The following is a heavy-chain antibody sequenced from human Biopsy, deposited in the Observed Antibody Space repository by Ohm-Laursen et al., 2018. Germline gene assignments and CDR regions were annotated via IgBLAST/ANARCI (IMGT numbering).Heavy chain of an antibody. J-gene: IGHJ5*01. CDR1: GFRFDDYA. D-gene: IGHD3-22*01. CDR2: ISWSSGTI. CDR3: AKSPSITMMTNWFDS. V-gene: IGHV3-9*01. Sequence: SLRLSCAASGFRFDDYAMQWVRQAPGKGLEWVSGISWSSGTIGYADSVKGRFTISRDNAEKSLHLQMDSLRAEDTAVYYCAKSPSITMMTNWFDSWGQGTLVTVSS.